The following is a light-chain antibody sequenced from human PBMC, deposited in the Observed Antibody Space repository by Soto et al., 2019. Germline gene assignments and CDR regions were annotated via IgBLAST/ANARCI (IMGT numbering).Light chain of an antibody. J-gene: IGKJ1*01. CDR2: DAS. CDR1: QSIGAW. CDR3: HQYNGYSWT. Sequence: DIQMTQSPSTLSASVGDRVTITCRASQSIGAWLAWYQQKPGKAPKLLIYDASNLQSGVPSRFSGRGSGTEFTFTISSLQPDDFASYYCHQYNGYSWTFGQGTKVEIK. V-gene: IGKV1-5*01.